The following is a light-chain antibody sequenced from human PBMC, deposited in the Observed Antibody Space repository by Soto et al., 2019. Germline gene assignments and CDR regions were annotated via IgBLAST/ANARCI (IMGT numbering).Light chain of an antibody. V-gene: IGLV2-14*01. CDR1: SSNVGGYNY. CDR3: SSFTSSNTWL. Sequence: QSALTQPASVSGSPGQSITISCTGTSSNVGGYNYVSWYQQYPGKAPKPMIFEVTNRTSGVSDRFSGSKSGNTASLTNSGLPAEDEADYYCSSFTSSNTWLFGGGTKLTVL. CDR2: EVT. J-gene: IGLJ3*02.